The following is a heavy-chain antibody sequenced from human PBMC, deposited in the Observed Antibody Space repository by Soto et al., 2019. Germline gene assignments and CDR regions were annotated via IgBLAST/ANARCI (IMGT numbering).Heavy chain of an antibody. CDR1: GYTFTTYP. Sequence: ASVKVSCKASGYTFTTYPMHWLRQAPGQRLEWMGWISAGNDNTKYSQKFQGRVTITRDTSASTAYMELSSLRSEDTAVYYCARAPDYYYYGMDVWGQGTTVTVSS. CDR3: ARAPDYYYYGMDV. CDR2: ISAGNDNT. V-gene: IGHV1-3*01. J-gene: IGHJ6*02.